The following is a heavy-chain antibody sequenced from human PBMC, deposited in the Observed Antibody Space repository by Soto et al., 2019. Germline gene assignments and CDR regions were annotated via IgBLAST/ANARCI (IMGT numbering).Heavy chain of an antibody. CDR3: AREDIVVVVAAREEDYYYYGMDV. J-gene: IGHJ6*02. D-gene: IGHD2-15*01. Sequence: HPGGSLRLSCAASGFTFSSYWMIWVRQAPGKGLEWVANIKQDGSEKYYVDSVKGRFTISRDNAKNSLYLQMNSLRAEDTAVYYCAREDIVVVVAAREEDYYYYGMDVWGQGTTVTVSS. CDR2: IKQDGSEK. V-gene: IGHV3-7*03. CDR1: GFTFSSYW.